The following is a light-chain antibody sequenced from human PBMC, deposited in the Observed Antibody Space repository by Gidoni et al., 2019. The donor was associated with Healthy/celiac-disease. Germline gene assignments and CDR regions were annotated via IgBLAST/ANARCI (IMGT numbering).Light chain of an antibody. CDR3: QQYYSYPYT. J-gene: IGKJ2*01. Sequence: AIRMTQSPSSFSASTGDRVTITWRASQGISSDLAWYQQKPGKAPKLLIYAASTLQSGVPSRFSGSGSGTDFTLTISCLKSEDFATDYCQQYYSYPYTFGQGTKLEIK. CDR2: AAS. CDR1: QGISSD. V-gene: IGKV1-8*01.